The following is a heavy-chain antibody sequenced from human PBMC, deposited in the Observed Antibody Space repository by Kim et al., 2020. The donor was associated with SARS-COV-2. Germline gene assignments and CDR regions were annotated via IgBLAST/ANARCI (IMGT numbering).Heavy chain of an antibody. J-gene: IGHJ5*02. Sequence: GGSLRLSCAASGFTFDDYAMHWVRQAPGKGLEWVSGISWNSGRIGYVDSVKGRFTISRDNAKNSLYLQMNSMRAEDTALYYCAKGLSSSLNWFDPWGQGT. CDR2: ISWNSGRI. CDR3: AKGLSSSLNWFDP. CDR1: GFTFDDYA. V-gene: IGHV3-9*01. D-gene: IGHD6-13*01.